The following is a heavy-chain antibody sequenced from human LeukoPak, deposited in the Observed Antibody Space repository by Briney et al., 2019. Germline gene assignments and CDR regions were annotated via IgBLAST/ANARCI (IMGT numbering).Heavy chain of an antibody. Sequence: ASVKVSCKASGYTFTGYYMHWVRQAPGQGLEWMGWINPNSGSTNYAQKFQGRVTMTRDTSISTAYMELSRLRSDDTAVYYCARDGGPDSSGYYYIGYFDYWGQGTLVTVSS. D-gene: IGHD3-22*01. J-gene: IGHJ4*02. V-gene: IGHV1-2*02. CDR3: ARDGGPDSSGYYYIGYFDY. CDR1: GYTFTGYY. CDR2: INPNSGST.